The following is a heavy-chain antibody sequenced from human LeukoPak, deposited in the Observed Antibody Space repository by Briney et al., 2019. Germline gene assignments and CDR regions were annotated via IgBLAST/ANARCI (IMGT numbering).Heavy chain of an antibody. CDR2: ISGSGNYI. Sequence: PGGSLRLSCAASGFTFSSYSMNWVRQAPGKGLEWVSSISGSGNYIYYADSVKGRFTISRDNSKNTLYLQMNSLRAEDTAVYYCARDLDYGSGKDYYGMDVWGQGTTVTVSS. D-gene: IGHD3-10*01. CDR3: ARDLDYGSGKDYYGMDV. V-gene: IGHV3-21*01. CDR1: GFTFSSYS. J-gene: IGHJ6*02.